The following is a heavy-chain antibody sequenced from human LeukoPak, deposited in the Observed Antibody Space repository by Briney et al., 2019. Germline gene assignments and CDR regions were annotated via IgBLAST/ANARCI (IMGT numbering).Heavy chain of an antibody. D-gene: IGHD4-23*01. CDR2: IGTSSSTI. J-gene: IGHJ4*02. V-gene: IGHV3-48*02. Sequence: AGGPLRLSCAASGFTFSSYGMNWVRQAPGKGLEWASYIGTSSSTIYYADSVKGRFTISRDNAKNSLYLQMNSLRDEDTAVYYCARHDYGGNSGDYWGQGTLVTVSS. CDR3: ARHDYGGNSGDY. CDR1: GFTFSSYG.